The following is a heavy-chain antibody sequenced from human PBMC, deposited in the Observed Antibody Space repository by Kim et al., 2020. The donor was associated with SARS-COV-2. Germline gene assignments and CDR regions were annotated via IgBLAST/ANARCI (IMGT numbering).Heavy chain of an antibody. CDR1: GGSIRDYY. Sequence: SETLSLTCTVSGGSIRDYYWGWIRQPPGKGLEWIGYIYSSGTTNYNPSLESRVSMSVDMSKNQFSLRLTSVTAADTAVYYCVRQWYYYNGRGYNRPGDY. CDR3: VRQWYYYNGRGYNRPGDY. J-gene: IGHJ6*01. V-gene: IGHV4-59*01. CDR2: IYSSGTT. D-gene: IGHD3-22*01.